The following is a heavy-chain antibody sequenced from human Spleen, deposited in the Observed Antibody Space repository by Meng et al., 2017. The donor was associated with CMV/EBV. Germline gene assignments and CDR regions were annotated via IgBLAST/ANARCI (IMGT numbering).Heavy chain of an antibody. CDR2: ISGSGGST. D-gene: IGHD3-9*01. V-gene: IGHV3-23*01. CDR1: GFTFSTFA. Sequence: GESLKISCAASGFTFSTFAMSWVRQGPGKGLEWVSSISGSGGSTYYADSVKGRFIISRDNSKNTLYLQMNSLRADDTAVYYCARTYDILTAFGYWGQGTLVTVSS. J-gene: IGHJ4*02. CDR3: ARTYDILTAFGY.